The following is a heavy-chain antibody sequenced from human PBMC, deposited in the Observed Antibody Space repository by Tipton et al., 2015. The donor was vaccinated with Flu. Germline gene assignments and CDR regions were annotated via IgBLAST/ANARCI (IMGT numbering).Heavy chain of an antibody. D-gene: IGHD3-10*01. CDR3: ARARAPYYYYAMDV. V-gene: IGHV4-61*01. CDR1: GDSIGSGYF. J-gene: IGHJ6*02. CDR2: IYYSGGT. Sequence: LSLTCSVSGDSIGSGYFWGWIRQPPEKGLEWIGYIYYSGGTNYNPSLQSRLTISVDSSKNQLSLKLTSVAAADTAVYYCARARAPYYYYAMDVWGQGATVTVS.